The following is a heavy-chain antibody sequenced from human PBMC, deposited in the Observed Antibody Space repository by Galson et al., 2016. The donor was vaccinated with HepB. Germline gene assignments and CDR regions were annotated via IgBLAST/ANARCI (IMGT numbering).Heavy chain of an antibody. CDR3: ATDIMVVRPFAPTGSQY. V-gene: IGHV1-24*01. CDR2: FDPEDGQM. D-gene: IGHD3/OR15-3a*01. CDR1: GYIFTELS. J-gene: IGHJ4*02. Sequence: SVKVSCKVSGYIFTELSMQWVRQAPGKGLEWMGGFDPEDGQMIYAQKFQGRVTMTEDTSTDTVLMELSSLRSEDTAVYYCATDIMVVRPFAPTGSQYWGPGTLVVVTS.